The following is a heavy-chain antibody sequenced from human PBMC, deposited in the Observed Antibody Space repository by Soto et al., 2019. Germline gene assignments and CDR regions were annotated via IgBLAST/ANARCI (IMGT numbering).Heavy chain of an antibody. J-gene: IGHJ4*02. CDR3: ATSSDWSPLLDY. V-gene: IGHV1-2*02. CDR2: INPNGGGT. D-gene: IGHD6-19*01. Sequence: ASVKVSCKASEHTFTGYYLHWVRQAPGQGLEWMGWINPNGGGTIYAQKFQGRLTMTRDTSITTAYMELTRLRADDTAFYFCATSSDWSPLLDYWGQGTLVTAPQ. CDR1: EHTFTGYY.